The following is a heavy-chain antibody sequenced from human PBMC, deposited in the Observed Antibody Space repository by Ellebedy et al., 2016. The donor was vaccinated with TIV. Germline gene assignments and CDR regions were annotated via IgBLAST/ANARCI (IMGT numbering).Heavy chain of an antibody. CDR2: ISGTSSHI. CDR1: GFTFSSYA. V-gene: IGHV3-21*05. D-gene: IGHD3-10*01. J-gene: IGHJ4*02. Sequence: GGSLRLXCAASGFTFSSYAMQWVRQAPGRGLELVSYISGTSSHISYADSVRGRFTVSRDSAGNSLYLQMNGLTVDDTALYFCARTRGGEFDFWGQGSLVTVSS. CDR3: ARTRGGEFDF.